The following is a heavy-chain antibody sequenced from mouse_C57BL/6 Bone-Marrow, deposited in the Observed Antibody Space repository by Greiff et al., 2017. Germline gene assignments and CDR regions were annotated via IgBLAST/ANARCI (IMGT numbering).Heavy chain of an antibody. J-gene: IGHJ3*01. Sequence: VHVKQSGPELVKPGASVKISCKASGYSFTDYNMNWVKQSNGKSLEWIGVINPNYGTTSYNQKFKGKATLTVDQSSSTAYMQLNSLTSEDSAVYYCAREDGYDRKSFAYWGQGTLVTVSA. D-gene: IGHD2-2*01. CDR3: AREDGYDRKSFAY. V-gene: IGHV1-39*01. CDR1: GYSFTDYN. CDR2: INPNYGTT.